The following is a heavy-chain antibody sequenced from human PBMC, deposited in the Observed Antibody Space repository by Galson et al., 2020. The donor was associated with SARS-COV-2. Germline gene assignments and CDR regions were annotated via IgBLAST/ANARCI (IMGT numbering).Heavy chain of an antibody. Sequence: GESLKISCAASGFTFSSYEVNWVRQAPGKGLEWISYISSSGSTIYHADSVKGRFTISRDNARNSLYLQMNSLRAEDTAVYYCARDSEDGDYFDFWGQGTLVTVSS. CDR1: GFTFSSYE. CDR3: ARDSEDGDYFDF. V-gene: IGHV3-48*03. D-gene: IGHD6-6*01. J-gene: IGHJ4*02. CDR2: ISSSGSTI.